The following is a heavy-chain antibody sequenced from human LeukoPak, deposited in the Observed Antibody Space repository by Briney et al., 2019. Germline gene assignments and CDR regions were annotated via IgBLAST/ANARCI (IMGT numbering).Heavy chain of an antibody. CDR2: ISGSGGST. V-gene: IGHV3-23*01. J-gene: IGHJ4*02. CDR3: AKDPLPIPTTATNGYFDY. CDR1: GFTFSSYA. D-gene: IGHD4-17*01. Sequence: GGSLRLSCAASGFTFSSYAMSWVRQAPGKGLEWVSAISGSGGSTYYADSVKGRFTISRDNSKNTLYLQMNSLRAEDTAVYYCAKDPLPIPTTATNGYFDYWGQGTLVTVSS.